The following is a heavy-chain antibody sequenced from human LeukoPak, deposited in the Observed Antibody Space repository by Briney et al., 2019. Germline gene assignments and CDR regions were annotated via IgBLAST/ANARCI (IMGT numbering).Heavy chain of an antibody. CDR1: GGSISSGGYS. CDR2: IYHSGST. V-gene: IGHV4-30-2*01. Sequence: PSETLSLTCAVSGGSISSGGYSWSWIRQPPGKGLEWIGYIYHSGSTYYNPSLKSRVTISVDRSKNQFSLKLSSVTAADTAVYYCARGRSGYSYSNWYFDLWGRGTLVTVSS. CDR3: ARGRSGYSYSNWYFDL. J-gene: IGHJ2*01. D-gene: IGHD5-18*01.